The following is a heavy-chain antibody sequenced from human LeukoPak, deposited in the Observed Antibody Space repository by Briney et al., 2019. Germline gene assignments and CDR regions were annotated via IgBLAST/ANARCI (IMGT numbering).Heavy chain of an antibody. J-gene: IGHJ4*02. V-gene: IGHV3-21*01. Sequence: GGSLRLSCAASGFTFSSYSMNWVRQVPGKGLEWVSSISSSSSYIYYADSVKGRFTISRDNAKNSLYLQMNSLRAEDTAVCYCARVIAAAGIDYWGQGTLVTVSS. D-gene: IGHD6-13*01. CDR3: ARVIAAAGIDY. CDR1: GFTFSSYS. CDR2: ISSSSSYI.